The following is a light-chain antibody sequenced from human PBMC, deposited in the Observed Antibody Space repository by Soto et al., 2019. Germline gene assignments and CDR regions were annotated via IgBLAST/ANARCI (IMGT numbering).Light chain of an antibody. V-gene: IGLV2-14*01. J-gene: IGLJ1*01. CDR1: SSDVGGYNY. Sequence: QSALTQPASVSGSPGQSITISCTGTSSDVGGYNYVSWYQQHPGKAPKLMIYEVSNRPSGVSNRFSGSKSGNPASLTIAGLQAEDESDYYCRSYTSSSSDYLFGTGTKVTVL. CDR3: RSYTSSSSDYL. CDR2: EVS.